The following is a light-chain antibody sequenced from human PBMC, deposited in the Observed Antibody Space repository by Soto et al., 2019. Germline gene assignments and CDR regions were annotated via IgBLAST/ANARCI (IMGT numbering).Light chain of an antibody. CDR2: GAS. CDR3: SQTDKWALFT. J-gene: IGKJ3*01. CDR1: HSGSSN. V-gene: IGKV3-15*01. Sequence: EIVLTQSPATLSVSPGGRATLSCRASHSGSSNLAWYQQRPGQPPRLLIIGASTRATGIPARFRGSWSGTELTRISSRLQCEDMARNYFSQTDKWALFTFGPGTRVDLK.